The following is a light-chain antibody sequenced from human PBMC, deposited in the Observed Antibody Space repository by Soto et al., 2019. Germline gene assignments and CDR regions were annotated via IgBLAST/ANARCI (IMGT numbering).Light chain of an antibody. J-gene: IGKJ1*01. CDR3: QQRADWWT. Sequence: EIVLTQSPGTLSLTPGERATLSCRASQSVSNNYLAWYQQKPGQAPRLLTYGASNRATGIPDRFSGSGSGTDFTLTISRLEPEDFTVYSCQQRADWWTFGQGTKVDVK. CDR2: GAS. V-gene: IGKV3D-20*02. CDR1: QSVSNNY.